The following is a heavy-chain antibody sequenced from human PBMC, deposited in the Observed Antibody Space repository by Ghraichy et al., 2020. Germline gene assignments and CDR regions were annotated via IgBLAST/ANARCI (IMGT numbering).Heavy chain of an antibody. CDR3: ARSGKHSFGSTFDY. J-gene: IGHJ4*02. CDR1: GFTFSTYS. Sequence: GGSRLSCEASGFTFSTYSMNWVRQSPGKGLEWVSYISSSSSTTFYADSMKGRFTVSRDNGKNSLYLQMDRLRVEDTSVYYCARSGKHSFGSTFDYWGQGTPVTVSS. CDR2: ISSSSSTT. D-gene: IGHD5-18*01. V-gene: IGHV3-48*01.